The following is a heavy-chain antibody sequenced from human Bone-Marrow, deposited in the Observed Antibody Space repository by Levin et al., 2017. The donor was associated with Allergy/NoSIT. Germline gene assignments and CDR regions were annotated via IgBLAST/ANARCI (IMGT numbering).Heavy chain of an antibody. CDR3: ASGQYNWDDGWVDV. Sequence: PGGSLRLSCVASGFTISTYAMHWVRQAPGKGLEWVAVMSYDGNNKNYIDSVKGRFTISRDQSKNTLYLQMNSLRPEDTAVYYCASGQYNWDDGWVDVWGQGTTVVVSS. D-gene: IGHD1-20*01. CDR1: GFTISTYA. J-gene: IGHJ6*02. V-gene: IGHV3-30*03. CDR2: MSYDGNNK.